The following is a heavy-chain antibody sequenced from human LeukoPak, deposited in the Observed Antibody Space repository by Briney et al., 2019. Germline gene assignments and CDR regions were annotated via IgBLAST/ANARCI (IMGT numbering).Heavy chain of an antibody. CDR1: GGSITGYY. D-gene: IGHD6-13*01. Sequence: PSETLSLTCTVSGGSITGYYWSWIRQPPGRGLEWIGYIYYSGSTNYNPSLKSRVAISVDTSKNQFSLKLTSVTAADTAFYYCAREEYSSDWYGHDSWGQGTLVTVSS. CDR3: AREEYSSDWYGHDS. V-gene: IGHV4-59*01. CDR2: IYYSGST. J-gene: IGHJ4*02.